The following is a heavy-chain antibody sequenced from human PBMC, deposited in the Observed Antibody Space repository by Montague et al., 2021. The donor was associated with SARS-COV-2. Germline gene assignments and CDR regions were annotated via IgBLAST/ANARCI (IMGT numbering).Heavy chain of an antibody. CDR1: GGSISSISHY. V-gene: IGHV4-39*01. D-gene: IGHD1-26*01. CDR3: ARRFRGTHHLDC. Sequence: SETLSLTCTVSGGSISSISHYWGWIRQPPGKGLEWIGCISYSGDTYYHPTLESRVTMSVDSSKNLFSLSLKSVTATDTAVYFCARRFRGTHHLDCWGQGALVTVSS. CDR2: ISYSGDT. J-gene: IGHJ4*02.